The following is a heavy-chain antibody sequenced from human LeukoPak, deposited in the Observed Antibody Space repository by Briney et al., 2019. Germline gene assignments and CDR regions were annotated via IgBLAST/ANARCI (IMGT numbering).Heavy chain of an antibody. V-gene: IGHV4-39*02. Sequence: KPSGTLSLTCTVSGGSISSYTHYWGWIRQPPGKGLEWIVTVYYTGGTYYNPSLKSRVTISIDTSRNHFSLKLTSVIAADTATYYRVSKSSSSPWLDPRGQGNLVTVSS. CDR2: VYYTGGT. J-gene: IGHJ5*02. CDR3: VSKSSSSPWLDP. D-gene: IGHD6-6*01. CDR1: GGSISSYTHY.